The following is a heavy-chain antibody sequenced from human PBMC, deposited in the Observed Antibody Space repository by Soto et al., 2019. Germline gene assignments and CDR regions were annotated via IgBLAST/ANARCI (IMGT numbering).Heavy chain of an antibody. CDR1: GGSFSGYY. CDR3: ARVSGIYYYGMDV. V-gene: IGHV4-34*01. Sequence: QVQLQQWGAGLLKPSATLSLTCAVFGGSFSGYYWGWIRQPPGKGLEWIGEINHSGSTNYNPSLKSRVTISVDTSKTQFSLKLSSVTAADTAVYYCARVSGIYYYGMDVWGQGTTVTVSS. D-gene: IGHD3-10*01. J-gene: IGHJ6*02. CDR2: INHSGST.